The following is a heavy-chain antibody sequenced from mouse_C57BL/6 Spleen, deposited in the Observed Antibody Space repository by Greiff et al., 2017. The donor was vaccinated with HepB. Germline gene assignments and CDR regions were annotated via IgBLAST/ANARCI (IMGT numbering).Heavy chain of an antibody. CDR3: ARGGYGSSYPYWYFDV. J-gene: IGHJ1*03. CDR1: GYAFSSSW. V-gene: IGHV1-82*01. CDR2: IYPGDGGT. Sequence: QVQLKESGPELVKPGASVKISCKASGYAFSSSWMNWVKQRPGKGLEWIGRIYPGDGGTNYNGKFKGKATLTADKSSSTAYMQLSSLTSEDSAVYFCARGGYGSSYPYWYFDVWGTGTTVTVSS. D-gene: IGHD1-1*01.